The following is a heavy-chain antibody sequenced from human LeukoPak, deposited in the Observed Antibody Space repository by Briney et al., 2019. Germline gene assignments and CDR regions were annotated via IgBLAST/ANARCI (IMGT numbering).Heavy chain of an antibody. CDR2: IYTSGST. D-gene: IGHD4-17*01. Sequence: KPSETLSLTCTVSGGSISSGSYYWSWIRQPAGKGLEWIGRIYTSGSTNYSPSLKSRVTISVDTSKNQFSLKLSSVTAADTAVYYCARETTVTPHYYMDVWGKGTTVTVSS. V-gene: IGHV4-61*02. CDR3: ARETTVTPHYYMDV. J-gene: IGHJ6*03. CDR1: GGSISSGSYY.